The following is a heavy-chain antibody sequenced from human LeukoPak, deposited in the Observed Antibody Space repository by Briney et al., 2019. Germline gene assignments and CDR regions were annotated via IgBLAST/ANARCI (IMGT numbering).Heavy chain of an antibody. J-gene: IGHJ4*02. D-gene: IGHD3-3*01. CDR2: VNQDGSEK. CDR3: ARDRSITIFGVVTG. Sequence: GGSLRLSCAASGFTFSAYWMSWVRQAPGKGLEWVASVNQDGSEKYYVDSVKGRFTISGDNAKNSLFLQMNSLRAEDTAAYYCARDRSITIFGVVTGWGQGALVIVSS. V-gene: IGHV3-7*04. CDR1: GFTFSAYW.